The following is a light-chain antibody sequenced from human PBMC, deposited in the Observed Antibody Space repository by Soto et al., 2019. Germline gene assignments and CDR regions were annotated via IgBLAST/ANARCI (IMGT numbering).Light chain of an antibody. CDR2: GAS. J-gene: IGKJ1*01. Sequence: DIQMTQSPLTLSASVGDRVTITCRASQSINNWLAWYQQKPGKAPKLLLYGASSRDSGVPPRFSRSGYGTEFTLSISSLQPDDFATYYCQQYNRNSGMFGQGTKVEV. CDR3: QQYNRNSGM. CDR1: QSINNW. V-gene: IGKV1-5*01.